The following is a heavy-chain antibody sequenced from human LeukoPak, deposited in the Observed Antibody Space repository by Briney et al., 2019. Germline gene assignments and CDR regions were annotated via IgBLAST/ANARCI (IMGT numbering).Heavy chain of an antibody. CDR2: IYHSGST. J-gene: IGHJ4*02. Sequence: SETLSLTCAVSGYSNSSGYYWGWIRQPPGKGLEWIGSIYHSGSTYYNPSLKSRVTISVDTSKNQFSLKLSSVTAADTAVYYCARRRESSGTDFDYWGQGTLVTVSS. V-gene: IGHV4-38-2*01. CDR3: ARRRESSGTDFDY. D-gene: IGHD3-22*01. CDR1: GYSNSSGYY.